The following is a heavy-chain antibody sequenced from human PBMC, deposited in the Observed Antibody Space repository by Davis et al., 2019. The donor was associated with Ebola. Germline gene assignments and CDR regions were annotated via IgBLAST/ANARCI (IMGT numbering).Heavy chain of an antibody. CDR1: GFTFDDYA. CDR3: AREGELWITFPDY. J-gene: IGHJ4*02. D-gene: IGHD1-26*01. Sequence: SLKISCAASGFTFDDYAMHWVRQAPGKGLEWVSGISWNSGSIGYADSVKGRFTISRDNAKNSLFLQMNSLRDDDTAVYYCAREGELWITFPDYWGQGILVTVTS. CDR2: ISWNSGSI. V-gene: IGHV3-9*01.